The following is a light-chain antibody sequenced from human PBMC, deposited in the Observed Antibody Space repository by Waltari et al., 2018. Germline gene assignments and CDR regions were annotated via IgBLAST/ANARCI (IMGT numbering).Light chain of an antibody. CDR1: SSDIGSKY. Sequence: QSVLTQPPSASGTPGQRVTIACSGSSSDIGSKYVYWDQQLPGTAPKLLIYRNTQRPSGIPDRFSASKSGTSASLAISGLRSEDEADYYCAARDDSLSAPVFFGGGTKLTVL. CDR3: AARDDSLSAPVF. CDR2: RNT. V-gene: IGLV1-47*01. J-gene: IGLJ2*01.